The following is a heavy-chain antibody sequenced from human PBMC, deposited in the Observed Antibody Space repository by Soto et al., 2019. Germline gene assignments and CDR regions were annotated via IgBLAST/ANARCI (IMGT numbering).Heavy chain of an antibody. CDR2: IYYSGST. CDR3: ASRQLVHYYYGMDV. Sequence: QLQLQESGPGLVKPSETLSLTCTVSGGSISSSSYYWGWIRQPPGKGLEWIGSIYYSGSTYYNPSLQSRVTISVDTSKHQFSLKLRSVTAADTAVYYCASRQLVHYYYGMDVWGQGTTVTVSS. D-gene: IGHD6-13*01. V-gene: IGHV4-39*01. J-gene: IGHJ6*02. CDR1: GGSISSSSYY.